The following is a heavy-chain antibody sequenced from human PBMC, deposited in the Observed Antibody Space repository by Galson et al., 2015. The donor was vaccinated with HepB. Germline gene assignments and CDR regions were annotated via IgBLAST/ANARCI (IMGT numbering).Heavy chain of an antibody. CDR2: IKQDGSEQ. V-gene: IGHV3-7*01. CDR1: GFTFINYY. D-gene: IGHD1-26*01. J-gene: IGHJ4*02. CDR3: AGDKQVGATYLDY. Sequence: SLRLSCAASGFTFINYYMSWVRQAPGKGLEWVANIKQDGSEQDYVDSVKGRFTISRDNAKNSLYLEMNSLRAEDTAVYYCAGDKQVGATYLDYWGQGTLVTVSS.